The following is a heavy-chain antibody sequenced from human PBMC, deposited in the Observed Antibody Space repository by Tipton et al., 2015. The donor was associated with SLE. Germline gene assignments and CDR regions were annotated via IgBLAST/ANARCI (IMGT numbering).Heavy chain of an antibody. V-gene: IGHV4-30-4*08. J-gene: IGHJ4*02. D-gene: IGHD6-13*01. CDR3: ARGEGYSSYWGDY. Sequence: TLSLTCTVSGGSISSGDYYWSWIRQPPGKGLEWIGYIYYSGSTYCNPSLKSRVTISVDTSKNQFSLKLSSVTAADTAVYYCARGEGYSSYWGDYWGQGALVTVSS. CDR2: IYYSGST. CDR1: GGSISSGDYY.